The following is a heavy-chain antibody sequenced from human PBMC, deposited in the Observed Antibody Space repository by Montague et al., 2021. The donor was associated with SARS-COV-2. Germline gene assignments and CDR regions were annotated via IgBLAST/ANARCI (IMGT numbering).Heavy chain of an antibody. CDR1: GGSISSYY. CDR2: IYSSGST. CDR3: ARDRPRSYYYGPGTLTWGGYGMDV. Sequence: SETRSLTCTVSGGSISSYYWSWIRQPAGKGLEWIGRIYSSGSTNYNPSLKSRVTMSVDTSKNQFSLKLSSVTAADTALYYCARDRPRSYYYGPGTLTWGGYGMDVWGQGTTVTVAS. J-gene: IGHJ6*02. V-gene: IGHV4-4*07. D-gene: IGHD3-10*01.